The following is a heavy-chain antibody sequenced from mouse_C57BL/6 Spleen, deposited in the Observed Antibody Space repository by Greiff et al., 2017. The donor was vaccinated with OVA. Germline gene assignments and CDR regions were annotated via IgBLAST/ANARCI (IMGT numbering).Heavy chain of an antibody. CDR3: ARHDYYGSSYEYFDY. J-gene: IGHJ2*01. D-gene: IGHD1-1*01. Sequence: QVQLQQSGAELVKPGASVKISCKASGYAFSSYWMNWVKQRPGKGLEWIGQIYPGDGDTNYNGKFKGKATLTADKSSSTAYMQLSSLTSEDSAVYFCARHDYYGSSYEYFDYWGQGTTLTVSS. CDR2: IYPGDGDT. CDR1: GYAFSSYW. V-gene: IGHV1-80*01.